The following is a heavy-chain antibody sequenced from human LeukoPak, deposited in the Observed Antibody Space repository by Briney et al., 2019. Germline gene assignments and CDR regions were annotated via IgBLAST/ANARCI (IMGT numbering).Heavy chain of an antibody. CDR2: IYYSGST. CDR3: ARDNGQPHYDYVWGSYRYRSFDAFDI. V-gene: IGHV4-39*07. Sequence: SETLSLTCTVSGGSISSSSYYWGWIRQPPGKGLEWIGSIYYSGSTYYNPSLKSRVTISVDTSKNQFSLKLSSVTAADTAVYYCARDNGQPHYDYVWGSYRYRSFDAFDIWGQGTMVTVSS. D-gene: IGHD3-16*02. J-gene: IGHJ3*02. CDR1: GGSISSSSYY.